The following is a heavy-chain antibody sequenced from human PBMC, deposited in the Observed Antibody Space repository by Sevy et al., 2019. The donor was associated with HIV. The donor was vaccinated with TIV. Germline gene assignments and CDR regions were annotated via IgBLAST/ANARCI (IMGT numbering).Heavy chain of an antibody. CDR3: AKDLAGPGRRYFDY. CDR1: GFTFSNYG. J-gene: IGHJ4*02. Sequence: GGSLRLSCAASGFTFSNYGMHWVRQVPGKGLEWVTFIRYDGSDKYYVASVKGRFTISRDDSKNTLYLQMDSLTPEDTAIYYCAKDLAGPGRRYFDYWGQRTLVTVSS. V-gene: IGHV3-30*02. CDR2: IRYDGSDK. D-gene: IGHD6-13*01.